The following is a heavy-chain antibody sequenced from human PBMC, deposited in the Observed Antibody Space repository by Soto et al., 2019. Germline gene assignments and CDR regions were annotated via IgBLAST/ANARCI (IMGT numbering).Heavy chain of an antibody. D-gene: IGHD2-2*01. Sequence: QVQLQESGPGLVKPSQTLSLTCTVSGGSISSGDYYWSWIRQSPGKGLEWIGYIYYSGSTYYNPSLKSRVTISVDPSKNQFSLKLSSVTAADTAVYYCARDCSSTSCYLAYWGQGTLVTVSS. CDR3: ARDCSSTSCYLAY. J-gene: IGHJ4*02. CDR1: GGSISSGDYY. CDR2: IYYSGST. V-gene: IGHV4-30-4*01.